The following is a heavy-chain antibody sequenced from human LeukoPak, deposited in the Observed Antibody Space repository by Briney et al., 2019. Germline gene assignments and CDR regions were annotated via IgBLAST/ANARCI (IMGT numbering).Heavy chain of an antibody. Sequence: SETLSLTCAVSGYSISSGYYWGWIRQPPGKGLEWIGSIYHDGSTYYNPSLKSRVTISIDTSNNHFSLKLSSVTAADTAVYYCARVGRLAGPDYWGRGTLVTVSS. CDR2: IYHDGST. D-gene: IGHD6-13*01. V-gene: IGHV4-38-2*01. J-gene: IGHJ4*02. CDR1: GYSISSGYY. CDR3: ARVGRLAGPDY.